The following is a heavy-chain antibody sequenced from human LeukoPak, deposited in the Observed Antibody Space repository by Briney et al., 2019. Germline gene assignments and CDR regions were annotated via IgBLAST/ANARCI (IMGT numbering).Heavy chain of an antibody. V-gene: IGHV4-61*02. D-gene: IGHD3-22*01. CDR2: IYTSGST. J-gene: IGHJ4*02. Sequence: SETLSLTCTVSGGSISSGSYYWSWIRQPAGKGLEWIGRIYTSGSTNYNPSLMSRVTISVDTSKNQFSLKLSSVTAADTAVYYCARDAYYYDSSGSLFDYWGQGTLVTVSS. CDR3: ARDAYYYDSSGSLFDY. CDR1: GGSISSGSYY.